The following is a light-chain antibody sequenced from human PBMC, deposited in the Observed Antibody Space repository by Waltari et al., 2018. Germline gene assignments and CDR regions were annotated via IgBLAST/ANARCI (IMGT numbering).Light chain of an antibody. CDR3: QSTDKDGSYVI. J-gene: IGLJ2*01. Sequence: SFELAQQLSLSLSPGQTARITCSGESLSKQYSYWYHQKSGQPPYLLIYKDVERPSGIPERMAGSTSGSTVTLTIRGVQADDEGDYYCQSTDKDGSYVIFGGGTKLTVL. CDR2: KDV. CDR1: SLSKQY. V-gene: IGLV3-25*03.